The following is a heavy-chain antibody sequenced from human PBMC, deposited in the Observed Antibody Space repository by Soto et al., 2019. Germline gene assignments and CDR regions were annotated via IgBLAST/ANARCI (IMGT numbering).Heavy chain of an antibody. Sequence: EVQLEESGGGLVQRGGSLRLSCAASGFPFSNYWMSWVRQAPGKGLEWVANINQDGSKRYYVDSVKGRFTVSRDNAKNSLYLQMDSLRVEDTAVYFCARIGYSSSSEDYWGQGTLVIVSS. D-gene: IGHD6-6*01. CDR2: INQDGSKR. J-gene: IGHJ4*02. CDR3: ARIGYSSSSEDY. CDR1: GFPFSNYW. V-gene: IGHV3-7*03.